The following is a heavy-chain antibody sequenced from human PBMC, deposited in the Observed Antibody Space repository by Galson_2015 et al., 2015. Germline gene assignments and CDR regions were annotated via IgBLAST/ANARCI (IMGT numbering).Heavy chain of an antibody. J-gene: IGHJ5*02. Sequence: SVKVSCKASGYTFTGYYMHWVRQAPGQGLEWMGRINPNSGGTNYAQKFQGRVTMTRDTSISTAYMELSRLRSDDTAVYYCARVGDIVVVPAAPDWFDPWGQGTLVTVSS. CDR3: ARVGDIVVVPAAPDWFDP. CDR2: INPNSGGT. CDR1: GYTFTGYY. D-gene: IGHD2-2*01. V-gene: IGHV1-2*06.